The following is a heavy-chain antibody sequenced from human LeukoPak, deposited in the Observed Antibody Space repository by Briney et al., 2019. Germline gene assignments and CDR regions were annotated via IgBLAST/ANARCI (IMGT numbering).Heavy chain of an antibody. J-gene: IGHJ4*02. V-gene: IGHV4-39*07. CDR3: ARGRGDYYDSSGYFDY. CDR2: IYYSGST. D-gene: IGHD3-22*01. Sequence: SETLSLTCTVSGASISSNSYYGGWIRQPPGKGLEWIGSIYYSGSTYYNPSLKSRVTTSLDTSKNQFSLNLRSVTAADTAVYYCARGRGDYYDSSGYFDYWGQGTLVTVSS. CDR1: GASISSNSYY.